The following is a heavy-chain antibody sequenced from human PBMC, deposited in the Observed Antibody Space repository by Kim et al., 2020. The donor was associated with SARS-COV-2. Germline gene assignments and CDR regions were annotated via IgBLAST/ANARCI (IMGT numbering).Heavy chain of an antibody. CDR3: VRGYAGGPFDP. CDR2: INRNSDST. CDR1: GFTFDDYG. V-gene: IGHV3-20*01. Sequence: GGSLRLSCAASGFTFDDYGMSWVRQAPGKGLEWVSGINRNSDSTGYADSVKGRFTISRDNAKNSLFLQMNSPRAEDTALYHCVRGYAGGPFDPWRQGTL. J-gene: IGHJ5*02. D-gene: IGHD3-16*01.